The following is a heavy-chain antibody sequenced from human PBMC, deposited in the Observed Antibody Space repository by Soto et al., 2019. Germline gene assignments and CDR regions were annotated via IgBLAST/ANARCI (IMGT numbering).Heavy chain of an antibody. Sequence: EVQLVESGGGMVQPGRSLRLSCVASGFTFDDHAMHWVRRGPGRGLEWVSGISWNSETTGYADSVRGRFTISRANAKNSLYLQMNSLRVEDTAFYYCAKDEGGAWSVAKGSSYAYHGMDVWGQGTTVIVS. CDR2: ISWNSETT. V-gene: IGHV3-9*01. J-gene: IGHJ6*02. D-gene: IGHD3-3*01. CDR1: GFTFDDHA. CDR3: AKDEGGAWSVAKGSSYAYHGMDV.